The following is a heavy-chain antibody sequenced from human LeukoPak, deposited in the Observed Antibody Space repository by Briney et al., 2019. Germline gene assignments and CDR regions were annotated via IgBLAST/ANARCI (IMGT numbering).Heavy chain of an antibody. J-gene: IGHJ3*01. CDR2: ISYDGSNK. V-gene: IGHV3-30-3*01. CDR3: GKDPNGNFIGAFDF. CDR1: GFTFSSYA. D-gene: IGHD4-23*01. Sequence: GSLRLSCAASGFTFSSYAMHWVRQAPGKGLEWVAVISYDGSNKYYADSAKGRFTISRDNSKGTLYLQMDSLRVEDTAVYYCGKDPNGNFIGAFDFWGQGTMVTVSS.